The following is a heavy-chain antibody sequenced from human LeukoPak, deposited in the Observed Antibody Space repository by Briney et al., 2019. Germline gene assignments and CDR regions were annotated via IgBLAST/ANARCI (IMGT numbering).Heavy chain of an antibody. Sequence: SVKVSCKASGGTFSSYAISWVRQAPGQGLEWMGRIIPIFGTANYAQKFQGRVTITTDESTSTAYMELSSLRSEDTAAYYCASSYSSGWYGAFDIWGQGTMVTVSS. CDR2: IIPIFGTA. V-gene: IGHV1-69*05. J-gene: IGHJ3*02. CDR1: GGTFSSYA. D-gene: IGHD6-19*01. CDR3: ASSYSSGWYGAFDI.